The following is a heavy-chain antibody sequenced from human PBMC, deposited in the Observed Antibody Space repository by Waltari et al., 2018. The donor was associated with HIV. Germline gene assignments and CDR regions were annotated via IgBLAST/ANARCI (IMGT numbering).Heavy chain of an antibody. CDR1: GFTFDDYA. CDR3: AKGTAEYYGSGRLGV. J-gene: IGHJ6*02. CDR2: IIWNSGSI. Sequence: EVQLVEYGGGLVQPGRSLRLSCAASGFTFDDYAMHWVRQAQGNGLEWVACIIWNSGSIGYAVSVKGRFTIPRDNAKNSLYLQMNSLRAEDTALYYCAKGTAEYYGSGRLGVWGQGTTVTVSS. D-gene: IGHD3-10*01. V-gene: IGHV3-9*01.